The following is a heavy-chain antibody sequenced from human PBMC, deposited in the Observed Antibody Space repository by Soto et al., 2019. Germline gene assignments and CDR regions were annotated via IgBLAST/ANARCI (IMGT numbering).Heavy chain of an antibody. D-gene: IGHD3-3*01. CDR2: ISYDGSNK. J-gene: IGHJ6*02. V-gene: IGHV3-30*18. Sequence: SLILSCAASGFTFSSYGMHWVRQAPGKGLEWVAVISYDGSNKYYADSVKGRFTISRDNSKNTLYLQMNSLRAEDTAVYYCAKDQTIFGVLIPGDVWGQGTTVTVSS. CDR1: GFTFSSYG. CDR3: AKDQTIFGVLIPGDV.